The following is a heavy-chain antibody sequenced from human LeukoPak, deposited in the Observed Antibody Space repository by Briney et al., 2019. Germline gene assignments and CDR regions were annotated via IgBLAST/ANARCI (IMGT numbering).Heavy chain of an antibody. D-gene: IGHD2-2*01. V-gene: IGHV1-2*02. J-gene: IGHJ3*02. CDR3: ARTRPDIVVVPAALDAFDI. Sequence: ASVKVSCKASGYTFTGYYMHWVRQAPGQGLEWMGWINPNSGGTNYAQKFQGRVTMTRDTSISTAYMELSRLRSDDTAVYYCARTRPDIVVVPAALDAFDIWGQGTMVTVSS. CDR2: INPNSGGT. CDR1: GYTFTGYY.